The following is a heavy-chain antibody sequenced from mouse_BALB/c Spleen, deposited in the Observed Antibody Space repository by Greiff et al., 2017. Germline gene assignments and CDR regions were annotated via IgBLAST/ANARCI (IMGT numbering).Heavy chain of an antibody. J-gene: IGHJ4*01. Sequence: VKVVESGPGLVAPSQSLSITCTVSGFSLTGYGVNWVRQPPGKGLEWLGMIWGDGSTDYNSALKSRLSISKDNSKSQVFLKMNSLQTDDTARYYCARGLYGSSFYYYAMDYWGQGTSVTVSS. V-gene: IGHV2-6-7*01. CDR2: IWGDGST. CDR1: GFSLTGYG. D-gene: IGHD1-1*01. CDR3: ARGLYGSSFYYYAMDY.